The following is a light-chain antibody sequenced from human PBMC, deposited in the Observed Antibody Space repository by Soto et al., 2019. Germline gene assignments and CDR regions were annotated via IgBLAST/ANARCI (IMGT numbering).Light chain of an antibody. V-gene: IGKV3-15*01. CDR2: GAS. CDR3: QQYKSWPPIT. J-gene: IGKJ5*01. CDR1: QTVPSR. Sequence: EIVMTQSPATLSGSPWACGTRSCMASQTVPSRIAWYQQKPGQAPSLLIYGASTRATGVPDRFSGTGSGTEFTLTISSLKSEDYAVYYCQQYKSWPPITFGQGTRLEIK.